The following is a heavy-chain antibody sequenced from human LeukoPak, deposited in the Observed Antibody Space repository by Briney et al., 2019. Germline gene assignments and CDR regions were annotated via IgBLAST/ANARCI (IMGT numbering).Heavy chain of an antibody. CDR1: GYTFTSYY. CDR2: INPSGGST. D-gene: IGHD3-22*01. V-gene: IGHV1-46*01. Sequence: ASVKVSCKASGYTFTSYYMHWVRQAPGQGLEWMGIINPSGGSTSYAQKFQGRVTMTRDMSASTVYMELSSLRSEDTAVYYCARGGPYYYDSSGSVTPTHYYYYYMDVWGKGTTVTVSS. CDR3: ARGGPYYYDSSGSVTPTHYYYYYMDV. J-gene: IGHJ6*03.